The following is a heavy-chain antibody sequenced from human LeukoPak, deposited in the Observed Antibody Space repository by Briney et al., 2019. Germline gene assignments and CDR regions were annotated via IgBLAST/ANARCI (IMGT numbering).Heavy chain of an antibody. J-gene: IGHJ4*02. CDR2: IKGDGIST. Sequence: GGSLRLSCAASGFDFSSNWMHWVRHAPGQGLVWVSRIKGDGISTNYADSVKGRFTISRDNAKNTLLLQMNSLRAEDTAVYYCVRDGVGAPPFDYWGQGVLVTVSS. D-gene: IGHD1-26*01. V-gene: IGHV3-74*01. CDR1: GFDFSSNW. CDR3: VRDGVGAPPFDY.